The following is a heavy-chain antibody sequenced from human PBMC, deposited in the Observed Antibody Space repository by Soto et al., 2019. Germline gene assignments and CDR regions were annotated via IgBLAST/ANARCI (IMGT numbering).Heavy chain of an antibody. CDR3: ARDGIVRGFDP. D-gene: IGHD2-15*01. CDR1: GFTFSSYE. CDR2: INTGGGTI. J-gene: IGHJ5*02. Sequence: EVQLVESGGGLVQPGGSLRLSCAASGFTFSSYEMNWVRQAPGKGLEWLACINTGGGTIYYADSVKGRFTISGDNAKNSVYLQMDSLRAEDTAVYYCARDGIVRGFDPWGQGTLVTVSS. V-gene: IGHV3-48*03.